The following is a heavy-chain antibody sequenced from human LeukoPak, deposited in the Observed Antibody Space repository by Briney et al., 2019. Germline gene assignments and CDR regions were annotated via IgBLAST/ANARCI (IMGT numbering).Heavy chain of an antibody. CDR1: GVTFSSYS. CDR3: AVSFDY. D-gene: IGHD5/OR15-5a*01. V-gene: IGHV3-48*01. Sequence: GGSLRLSCAASGVTFSSYSMNWVRQAPGKGLEWVSYISSSSTTYYADSVKGRFTISRDNAKNSLYLQMNRLRAEDTAAYYCAVSFDYWGQGTLVTVSS. CDR2: ISSSSTT. J-gene: IGHJ4*02.